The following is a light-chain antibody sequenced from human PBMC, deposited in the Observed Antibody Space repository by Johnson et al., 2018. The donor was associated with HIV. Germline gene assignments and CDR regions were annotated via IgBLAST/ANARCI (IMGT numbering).Light chain of an antibody. J-gene: IGLJ1*01. Sequence: QSVLTQPPSVSAAPGQKVTISCSGSSSNIGNNYVSWYQQLPGTAPKLLIYDDNKRPSGIPDRFSGSKSGTSATLRITALQPGDEADYYCGTWDSSLSAPYVFGTGTKVTVL. CDR2: DDN. V-gene: IGLV1-51*01. CDR3: GTWDSSLSAPYV. CDR1: SSNIGNNY.